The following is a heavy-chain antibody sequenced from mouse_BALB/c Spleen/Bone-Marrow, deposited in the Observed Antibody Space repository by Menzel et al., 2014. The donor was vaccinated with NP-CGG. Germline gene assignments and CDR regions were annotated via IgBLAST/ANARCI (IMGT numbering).Heavy chain of an antibody. CDR2: IWAGGIT. J-gene: IGHJ4*01. D-gene: IGHD2-14*01. CDR1: GFSLTSYG. Sequence: VKLVESGPGLVAASQSLSITCTVSGFSLTSYGVHWVRQPPGKGLEWLGVIWAGGITNYNSTLMSRLSINKDDSKSKVFLKMNSLQTDDTAMYYCARGGYYKYDEDAMDYWGQGTSVTVSS. V-gene: IGHV2-9*02. CDR3: ARGGYYKYDEDAMDY.